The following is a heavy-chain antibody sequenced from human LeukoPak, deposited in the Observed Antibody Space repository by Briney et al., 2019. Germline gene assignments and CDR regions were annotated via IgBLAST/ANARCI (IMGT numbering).Heavy chain of an antibody. CDR1: GLTFNSYA. J-gene: IGHJ4*02. V-gene: IGHV3-23*01. CDR3: AKPSHIYIDY. CDR2: ISGNGGST. Sequence: GGSLRLSCAASGLTFNSYAMSWVRQAPGKGLEWVSTISGNGGSTFYADSVKGRFTISRDNSNNTAYLQMNSLRADDTAVYYCAKPSHIYIDYWGQGTLVTVSS.